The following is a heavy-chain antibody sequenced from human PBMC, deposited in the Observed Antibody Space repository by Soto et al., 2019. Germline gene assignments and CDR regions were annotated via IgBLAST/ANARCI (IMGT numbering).Heavy chain of an antibody. CDR3: VKDRYTEY. CDR1: GFTFSNSA. Sequence: GWSLRLSCSVSGFTFSNSAMHWVRQAPGKGLQYVSSISSSGGPTYYADSVKGRFSISRDNAKNTLYLQVSSLRAEDTAVYYCVKDRYTEYWGQGVLVTVSS. CDR2: ISSSGGPT. D-gene: IGHD1-26*01. J-gene: IGHJ4*02. V-gene: IGHV3-64D*08.